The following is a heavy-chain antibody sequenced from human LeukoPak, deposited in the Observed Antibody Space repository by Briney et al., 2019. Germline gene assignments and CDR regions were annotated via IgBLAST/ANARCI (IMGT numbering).Heavy chain of an antibody. CDR2: IRYDGSIK. Sequence: GGSLRLSCAASGFTVSSNYMSWVRQAPGKGLEWVAFIRYDGSIKYFADSVKGRFTISRDNSKNTLYLQMNSLRAEDTAVYYCAKGKYYNILTGFYRRDDAFDLWGQGTMVTVSS. CDR3: AKGKYYNILTGFYRRDDAFDL. J-gene: IGHJ3*01. D-gene: IGHD3-9*01. CDR1: GFTVSSNY. V-gene: IGHV3-30*02.